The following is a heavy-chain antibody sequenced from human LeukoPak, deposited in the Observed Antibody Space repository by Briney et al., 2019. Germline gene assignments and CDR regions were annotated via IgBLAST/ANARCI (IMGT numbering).Heavy chain of an antibody. Sequence: SETLSLTCNVSGGSISSGGDYWNWIRQNPGKGLEWIGYISYNGSTYYNPSLKSRVTISVETSKNQFSLKLRSATAADTAVYYCARGLYSIVEYWGQGTLVTVSS. CDR2: ISYNGST. D-gene: IGHD6-6*01. V-gene: IGHV4-31*03. J-gene: IGHJ4*02. CDR1: GGSISSGGDY. CDR3: ARGLYSIVEY.